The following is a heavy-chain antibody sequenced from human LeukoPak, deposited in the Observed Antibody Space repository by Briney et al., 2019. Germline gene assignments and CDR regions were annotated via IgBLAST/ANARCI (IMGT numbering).Heavy chain of an antibody. D-gene: IGHD2-2*01. V-gene: IGHV1-69*13. CDR1: GGTFSSYA. CDR3: ARPVVPAAMSWFDP. CDR2: IIPIFGTA. J-gene: IGHJ5*02. Sequence: SVKVSCKASGGTFSSYAISWVRQAPGQGLEWMGGIIPIFGTANYAQKFQGRVTITADESTSTAYMELSSLRSEDTAVYYCARPVVPAAMSWFDPWGQGTLVTVSS.